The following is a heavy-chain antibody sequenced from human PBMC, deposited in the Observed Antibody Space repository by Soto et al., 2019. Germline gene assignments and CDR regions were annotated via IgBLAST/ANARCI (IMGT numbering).Heavy chain of an antibody. J-gene: IGHJ4*02. CDR2: IYYSGST. Sequence: SETLSLTCTVSGGSISSYYWSWIRQPPGKGLEWIGYIYYSGSTNYNPSLKSRVTISVDTSKNQFSLKLSSVTAADTAVYYCAREGYCSGGSCYPDYWGQGTLVTVSS. D-gene: IGHD2-15*01. V-gene: IGHV4-59*01. CDR3: AREGYCSGGSCYPDY. CDR1: GGSISSYY.